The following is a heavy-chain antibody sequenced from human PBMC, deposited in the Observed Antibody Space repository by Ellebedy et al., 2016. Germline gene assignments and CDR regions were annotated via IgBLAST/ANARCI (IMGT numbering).Heavy chain of an antibody. J-gene: IGHJ4*02. D-gene: IGHD1-26*01. V-gene: IGHV1-18*01. CDR3: ARVDSGSYGHFDY. CDR2: ISAYNGNT. Sequence: ASVKVSCXASGYTFTSYGISWVRQAPGQGLEWMGWISAYNGNTNYAQKFQGRVTMTRDTSISTAYMELSRLRSDDTAVYYCARVDSGSYGHFDYWGQGTLVTVSS. CDR1: GYTFTSYG.